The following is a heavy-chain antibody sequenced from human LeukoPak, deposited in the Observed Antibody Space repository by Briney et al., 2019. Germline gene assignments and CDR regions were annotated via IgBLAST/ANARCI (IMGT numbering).Heavy chain of an antibody. CDR3: ASGIQTQGNNF. CDR2: IYSSGNT. V-gene: IGHV4-61*02. Sequence: PSQTLSLTCTVSGDSITSGRYYWSWIRQPAGKELEWIGRIYSSGNTDYHPYIVSLKSRVSLSLDTSKNQFFLDLTSVTAADTAVYYCASGIQTQGNNFWGQGTLVTVSS. J-gene: IGHJ4*02. D-gene: IGHD4-23*01. CDR1: GDSITSGRYY.